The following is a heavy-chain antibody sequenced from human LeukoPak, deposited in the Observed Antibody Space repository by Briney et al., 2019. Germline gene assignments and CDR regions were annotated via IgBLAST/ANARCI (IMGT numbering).Heavy chain of an antibody. CDR3: ARHLDNLNPNFDY. CDR1: GGSISPYY. J-gene: IGHJ4*02. Sequence: SETLSLTCTVSGGSISPYYWSWIRQPPGKGLEWIGYMYYSGSTNSNPSLRSRVTISLYTSKNQFSLKLTSVTAADTAVYYCARHLDNLNPNFDYWGQGTLVTVSS. D-gene: IGHD5-24*01. CDR2: MYYSGST. V-gene: IGHV4-59*08.